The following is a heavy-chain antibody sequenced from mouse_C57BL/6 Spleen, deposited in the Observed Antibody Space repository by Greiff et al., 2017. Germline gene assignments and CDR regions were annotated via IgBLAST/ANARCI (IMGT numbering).Heavy chain of an antibody. V-gene: IGHV1-42*01. CDR3: ARRDYDYDFCDAMDY. Sequence: EVQLQQSGPELVKPGASVKISCKASGYSFTGYYMNWVKQSPEKSLEWIGEINPSTGGTTYNQKFKAKATLTVDKSSSTAYMQLKSLTSEDSAVYYCARRDYDYDFCDAMDYWGQGTSVTVSA. D-gene: IGHD2-4*01. J-gene: IGHJ4*01. CDR2: INPSTGGT. CDR1: GYSFTGYY.